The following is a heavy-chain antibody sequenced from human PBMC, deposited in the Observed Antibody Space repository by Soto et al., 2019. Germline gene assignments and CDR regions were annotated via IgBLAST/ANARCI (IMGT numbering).Heavy chain of an antibody. CDR3: ARDLHPGYSSGWPDY. J-gene: IGHJ4*02. V-gene: IGHV3-33*01. CDR2: IWYDGSNK. D-gene: IGHD6-19*01. Sequence: GSLRLSCAASGFTFSSYGMHWVRQAPGKGLEWVAVIWYDGSNKYYADSVKGRFTISRDNSKNTLYLQMNSLRAEDTAVYYCARDLHPGYSSGWPDYWGQGTLVTVSS. CDR1: GFTFSSYG.